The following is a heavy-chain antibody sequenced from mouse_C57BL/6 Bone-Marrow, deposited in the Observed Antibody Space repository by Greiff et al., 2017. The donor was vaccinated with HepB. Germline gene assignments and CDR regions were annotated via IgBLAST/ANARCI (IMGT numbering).Heavy chain of an antibody. J-gene: IGHJ1*03. V-gene: IGHV14-4*01. CDR2: IDPENGDT. D-gene: IGHD1-1*01. Sequence: VQLQQSGAELVRPGASVKLSCTASGFNIKDDYMHWVKQRPEQGLEWIGSIDPENGDTEYASKFQGKATITADTSSNTAYLQLSSLTSEDTAVYYCTTDYGSSYWYFDVWGTGTTVTVSS. CDR1: GFNIKDDY. CDR3: TTDYGSSYWYFDV.